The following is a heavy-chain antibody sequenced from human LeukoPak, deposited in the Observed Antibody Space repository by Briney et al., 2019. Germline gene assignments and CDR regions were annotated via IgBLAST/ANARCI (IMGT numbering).Heavy chain of an antibody. Sequence: QPGGSLTRSCAASGFTFSSYGMHWLRQAPGKGLEWVAVIWYDGSNKYYADSVKGRFTISRDNSKNTLYLQMNSLRAEDTAVYYCARDHVAAAGIDYWGQGTLVSVSS. CDR3: ARDHVAAAGIDY. CDR2: IWYDGSNK. D-gene: IGHD6-13*01. J-gene: IGHJ4*02. V-gene: IGHV3-33*01. CDR1: GFTFSSYG.